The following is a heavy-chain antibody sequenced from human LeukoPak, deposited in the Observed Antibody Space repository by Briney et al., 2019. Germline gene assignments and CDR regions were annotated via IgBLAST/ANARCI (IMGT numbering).Heavy chain of an antibody. Sequence: GASVKVSRRASGYTFTSHYMHWVRQAPGQGLEWMGTINPSGGSTSYAQKFQGTVTMIRDTSTSTVYMEVSSLTSEDTAVYYCARGGSTGIFDYWGQGALVTVSP. D-gene: IGHD3-10*01. CDR3: ARGGSTGIFDY. V-gene: IGHV1-46*03. CDR2: INPSGGST. J-gene: IGHJ4*02. CDR1: GYTFTSHY.